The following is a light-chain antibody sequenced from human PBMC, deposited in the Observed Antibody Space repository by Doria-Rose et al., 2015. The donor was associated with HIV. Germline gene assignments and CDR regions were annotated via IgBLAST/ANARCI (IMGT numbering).Light chain of an antibody. Sequence: DIQVTQSPSSLSASVGDRVTITCQASQDISNSLGWYQQKPGKAPKLLIYDASNLETGVPSRFSGSGSGTNFNFTISSLQPEDIATYFCQQYDNLSGVTFSQGTRLEIK. CDR3: QQYDNLSGVT. CDR2: DAS. CDR1: QDISNS. J-gene: IGKJ5*01. V-gene: IGKV1-33*01.